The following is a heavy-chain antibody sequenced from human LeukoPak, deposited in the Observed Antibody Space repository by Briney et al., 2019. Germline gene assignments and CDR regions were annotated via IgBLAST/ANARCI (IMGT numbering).Heavy chain of an antibody. CDR2: IYHSGST. CDR3: ASTPYNWNYTPHFDY. J-gene: IGHJ4*02. V-gene: IGHV4-30-2*01. CDR1: GRSISSGGYS. Sequence: SETLSLTQALSGRSISSGGYSWSWLRQPPGKGLELFGYIYHSGSTYYNPSLKSRVTISVDRSKSQFSLKLSSVTAADTAVYYCASTPYNWNYTPHFDYWGQGTLVTVSS. D-gene: IGHD1-7*01.